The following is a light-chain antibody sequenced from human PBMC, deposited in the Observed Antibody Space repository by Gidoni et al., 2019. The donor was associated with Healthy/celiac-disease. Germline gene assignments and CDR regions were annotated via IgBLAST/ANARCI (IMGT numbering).Light chain of an antibody. CDR2: GAS. J-gene: IGKJ2*01. CDR1: QSVSSN. V-gene: IGKV3-15*01. Sequence: ERVMTQYPATLSVSPGERATLSCRASQSVSSNLAWYQQKPARALRLLIYGASTRATGIPARFSGSGSGTEFTLTISSLQSEDFAVYYCQLYNNWPLYTFXQXTKLEIK. CDR3: QLYNNWPLYT.